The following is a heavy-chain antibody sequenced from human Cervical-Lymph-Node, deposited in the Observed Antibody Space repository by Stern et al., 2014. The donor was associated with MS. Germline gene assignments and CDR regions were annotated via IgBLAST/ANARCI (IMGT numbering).Heavy chain of an antibody. CDR2: ISYDGSNK. V-gene: IGHV3-30*01. CDR3: ARDRYNWNDFNWFDP. Sequence: VQLVESGGGVVQPGRSLRLSCAASGFTFSSYAMHWVLQAPGKGLEWVAVISYDGSNKYYADSVKGRFAISRDNSKNTLYLQMNSLRAEDTAVYYCARDRYNWNDFNWFDPWGQGTLVTVSS. J-gene: IGHJ5*02. CDR1: GFTFSSYA. D-gene: IGHD1-1*01.